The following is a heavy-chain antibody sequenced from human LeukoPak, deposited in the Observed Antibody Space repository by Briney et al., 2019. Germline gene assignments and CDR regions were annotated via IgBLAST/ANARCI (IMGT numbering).Heavy chain of an antibody. CDR3: AAAAGSYYYYYGMDV. Sequence: SETLSLTCTVSGGSISSYYWSWIRQPPGKGLEWIAYISDIGSINYNPSLKSRVTISLDTSKNQFSLKLSSVTAADTAVYYCAAAAGSYYYYYGMDVWGQGTTVTVSS. J-gene: IGHJ6*02. CDR2: ISDIGSI. V-gene: IGHV4-59*08. D-gene: IGHD6-13*01. CDR1: GGSISSYY.